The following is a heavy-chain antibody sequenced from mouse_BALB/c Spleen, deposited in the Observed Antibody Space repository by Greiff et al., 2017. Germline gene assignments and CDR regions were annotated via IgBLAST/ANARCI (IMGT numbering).Heavy chain of an antibody. Sequence: EVKLMESGGGLVKPGGSLKLSCAASGFTFSSYAMSWVRQSPEKRLEWVAEISSGGSYTYYPDTVTGRFTISRDNAKNTLYLEMSSLRSEDTAMYYCARDNGYYGDYAMDYWGQGTSVTVSS. CDR1: GFTFSSYA. V-gene: IGHV5-9-4*01. J-gene: IGHJ4*01. CDR3: ARDNGYYGDYAMDY. D-gene: IGHD2-3*01. CDR2: ISSGGSYT.